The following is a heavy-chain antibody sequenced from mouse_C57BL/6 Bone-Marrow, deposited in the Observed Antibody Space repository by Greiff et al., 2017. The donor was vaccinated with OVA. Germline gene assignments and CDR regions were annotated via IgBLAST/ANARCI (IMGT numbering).Heavy chain of an antibody. CDR3: ARNEYYYGSSYAMDY. J-gene: IGHJ4*01. CDR1: GFTFSSYA. V-gene: IGHV5-4*03. Sequence: EVNVVESGGGLVKPGGSLKLSCAASGFTFSSYAMSWVRQTPEKRLEWVATISDGGSYTYYPDNVKGRFTISRDNAKNNLYLQMSHLKSEDTAMYYCARNEYYYGSSYAMDYWGQGTSVTVSS. D-gene: IGHD1-1*01. CDR2: ISDGGSYT.